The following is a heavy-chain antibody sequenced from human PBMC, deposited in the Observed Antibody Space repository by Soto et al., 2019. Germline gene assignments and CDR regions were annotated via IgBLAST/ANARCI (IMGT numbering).Heavy chain of an antibody. Sequence: SETLSLNCTVSGGSISSYYWSWIRQPPGKGLEWIGYIYYSGSTNYNPSLKSRVTISVDTSKNQFSLKLSSVTAADTAVYYCARDRIQLWFRSHYYYMDVWGKGTTVTVSS. CDR3: ARDRIQLWFRSHYYYMDV. J-gene: IGHJ6*03. CDR1: GGSISSYY. V-gene: IGHV4-59*01. D-gene: IGHD5-18*01. CDR2: IYYSGST.